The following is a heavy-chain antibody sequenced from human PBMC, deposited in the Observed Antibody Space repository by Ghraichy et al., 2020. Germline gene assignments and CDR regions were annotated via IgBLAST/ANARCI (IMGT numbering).Heavy chain of an antibody. CDR3: TRHDYGAPPADI. J-gene: IGHJ3*02. CDR1: GFTISGSA. D-gene: IGHD4/OR15-4a*01. V-gene: IGHV3-73*01. CDR2: IRSKVNNYAT. Sequence: GRYLRLSCAASGFTISGSAMHWVRQTSGKGLEWVGRIRSKVNNYATAYAASVEGRFTISRDDSKNTAYLQMNSLKTEDTAFYYCTRHDYGAPPADIWGQGTMVIVSS.